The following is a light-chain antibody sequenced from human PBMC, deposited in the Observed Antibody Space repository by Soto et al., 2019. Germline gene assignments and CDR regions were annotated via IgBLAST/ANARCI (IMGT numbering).Light chain of an antibody. CDR3: SSYTSSSTLNVV. CDR1: SSDVGGYNY. Sequence: QSALTQPASVSGSPGQSITISCTGTSSDVGGYNYVSWYQQHPGKDPKLMIYDVSNRPSGVSNRFSGSKSGNTASLTISGLQAEDEADYYCSSYTSSSTLNVVFGGGTQLTVL. CDR2: DVS. V-gene: IGLV2-14*01. J-gene: IGLJ2*01.